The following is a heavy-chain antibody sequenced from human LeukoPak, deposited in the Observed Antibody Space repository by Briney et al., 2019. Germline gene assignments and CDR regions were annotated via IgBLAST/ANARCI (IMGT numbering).Heavy chain of an antibody. CDR3: ARDYYDSSGYYYVSPSAYYFDY. CDR2: ISSSSSYI. J-gene: IGHJ4*02. D-gene: IGHD3-22*01. CDR1: GFTFSSYS. V-gene: IGHV3-21*01. Sequence: PGGSLRLSCAASGFTFSSYSMNWVRQAPGKGLEWVSSISSSSSYIYYADSVKGRSTISRDNAKNSLYLQMNSLRAEDTAVYYCARDYYDSSGYYYVSPSAYYFDYWGQGTLVTVSS.